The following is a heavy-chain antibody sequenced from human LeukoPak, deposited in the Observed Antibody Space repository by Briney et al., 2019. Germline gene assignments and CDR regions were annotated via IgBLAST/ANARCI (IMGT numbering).Heavy chain of an antibody. CDR3: ARGYYESYTYTSGY. CDR1: GSTLSRYW. V-gene: IGHV3-74*01. Sequence: PGGSLRLSCAASGSTLSRYWMHWVRQAPGKGLVWVSRINSDGSSTSYADFVKGRFTISRDNAKNTLYLQMNTLRAEDTAVYYCARGYYESYTYTSGYWGRGTLVTVSS. D-gene: IGHD3-16*01. CDR2: INSDGSST. J-gene: IGHJ4*02.